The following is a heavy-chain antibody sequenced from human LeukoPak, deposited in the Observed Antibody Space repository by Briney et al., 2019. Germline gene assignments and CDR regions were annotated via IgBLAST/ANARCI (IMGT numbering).Heavy chain of an antibody. D-gene: IGHD3-22*01. Sequence: SVKVSCKASGGTFSSCAISWVRQAPGQGLEWMGGIIPIFGTANYAQKFQGRVTITADESTSTAYMELSSLRSEDTAVYYCARVPLPMTDYYDRGYDAFDIWGQGTMVTVSS. V-gene: IGHV1-69*13. J-gene: IGHJ3*02. CDR1: GGTFSSCA. CDR3: ARVPLPMTDYYDRGYDAFDI. CDR2: IIPIFGTA.